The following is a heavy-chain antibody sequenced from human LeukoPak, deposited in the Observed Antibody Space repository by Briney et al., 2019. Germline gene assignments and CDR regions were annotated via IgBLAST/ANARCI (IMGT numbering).Heavy chain of an antibody. CDR2: IYPGDSDT. CDR1: GYSFSTYW. V-gene: IGHV5-51*01. J-gene: IGHJ4*02. CDR3: ALLAYCGGDCYSGAYFDY. Sequence: GESLKISCKGSGYSFSTYWIGWVRQMPGKGLEWMGIIYPGDSDTRYSPSFQGQATISADKSISTAYLQWSSLKASDTAMYYCALLAYCGGDCYSGAYFDYWGQGTLVTVSS. D-gene: IGHD2-21*02.